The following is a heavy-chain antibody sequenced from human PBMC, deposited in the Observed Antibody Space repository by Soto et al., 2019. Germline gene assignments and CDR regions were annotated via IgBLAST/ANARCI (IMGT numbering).Heavy chain of an antibody. J-gene: IGHJ4*02. D-gene: IGHD2-15*01. Sequence: GGYLRLSCAASGVTFSSYAMGWVRQAPGKGLEWVSAISGSGGSTYYADSVKGRFTISRDNSKNTLYLQMNSLRAEDTAVYYCAKEEVYGADIVVVVDAPRALDYWGQGTLVTVSS. CDR2: ISGSGGST. V-gene: IGHV3-23*01. CDR1: GVTFSSYA. CDR3: AKEEVYGADIVVVVDAPRALDY.